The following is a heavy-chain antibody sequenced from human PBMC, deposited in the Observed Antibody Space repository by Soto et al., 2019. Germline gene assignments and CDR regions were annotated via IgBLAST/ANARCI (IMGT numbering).Heavy chain of an antibody. CDR2: ISDVSTYI. CDR1: GLNFGSYG. CDR3: ARVANIKVGGINNYYFAS. V-gene: IGHV3-21*01. Sequence: PGGSLRLSCVASGLNFGSYGMYWVRQAPGKRLEWVSSISDVSTYIYYGDSVKGRFTISRDNAKNSMFLHMDSLTVEDTAVYYCARVANIKVGGINNYYFASWGQGIPATVSS. J-gene: IGHJ4*02. D-gene: IGHD3-10*01.